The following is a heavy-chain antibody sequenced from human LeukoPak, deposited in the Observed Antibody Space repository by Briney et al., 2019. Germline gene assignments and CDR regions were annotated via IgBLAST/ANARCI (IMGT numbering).Heavy chain of an antibody. V-gene: IGHV1-18*01. CDR1: GYTFTNYG. CDR2: ISAYNGNT. CDR3: ARDYCSSTSCPNDAFDI. Sequence: ASVTVSFKASGYTFTNYGISWVRQAPGQGLEWMGWISAYNGNTNYAQKLQGRVTMTTDTSTSTAYMELRSLRSDDTAVYYCARDYCSSTSCPNDAFDIWGQGTMVTVSS. D-gene: IGHD2-2*01. J-gene: IGHJ3*02.